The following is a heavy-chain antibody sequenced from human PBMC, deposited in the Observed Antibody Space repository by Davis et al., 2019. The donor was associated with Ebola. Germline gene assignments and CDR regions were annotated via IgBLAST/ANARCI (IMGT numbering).Heavy chain of an antibody. V-gene: IGHV3-23*01. J-gene: IGHJ4*02. D-gene: IGHD1-26*01. CDR1: GFTFSTYA. CDR3: TRNPNSGSYYDY. CDR2: ISWSGGTT. Sequence: PGGSLRLSCAASGFTFSTYAMSWVRQAPGKGLEWVSGISWSGGTTHYADSVKGRFTISRDNAKNSLYLQMNSLRDEDTAVYYCTRNPNSGSYYDYWGQGTLVTVSS.